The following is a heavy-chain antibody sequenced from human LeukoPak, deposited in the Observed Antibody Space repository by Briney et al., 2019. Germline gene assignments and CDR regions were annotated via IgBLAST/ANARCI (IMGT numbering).Heavy chain of an antibody. CDR1: GYTFTGYY. D-gene: IGHD6-19*01. J-gene: IGHJ4*02. V-gene: IGHV1-2*02. CDR3: ARVYSSGWYYFDY. CDR2: INPNSGGT. Sequence: ASVKVSCKASGYTFTGYYMHWVRQAPGQGLEWMGWINPNSGGTNYAQKFQGRVTMTRDTSISTAYMELRSLRSDDTAVYYCARVYSSGWYYFDYWGQGTLVTVSS.